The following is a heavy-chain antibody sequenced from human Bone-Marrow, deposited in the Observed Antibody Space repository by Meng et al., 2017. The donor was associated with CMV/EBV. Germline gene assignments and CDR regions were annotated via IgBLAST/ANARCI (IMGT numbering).Heavy chain of an antibody. Sequence: GGSLRLSCAASGFTFSRYEMNWVRLAPGKGLEWVSYISSSGSTIYYADSVKGRFTISRDNAKNSLYLQMNSLRAEDTAVYYCARVIVVVPAACEYFDYWGQGTLVTSPQ. CDR1: GFTFSRYE. V-gene: IGHV3-48*03. J-gene: IGHJ4*02. D-gene: IGHD2-2*01. CDR2: ISSSGSTI. CDR3: ARVIVVVPAACEYFDY.